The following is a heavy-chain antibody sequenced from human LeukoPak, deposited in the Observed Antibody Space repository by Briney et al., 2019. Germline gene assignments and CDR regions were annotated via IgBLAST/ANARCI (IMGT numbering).Heavy chain of an antibody. CDR1: IDSFTNYY. CDR2: VSDSGGT. CDR3: ASLQQQGIQEYQLSPRYYYYMDA. D-gene: IGHD2-2*01. V-gene: IGHV4-34*01. Sequence: SETLSLTCAVYIDSFTNYYWNWIRQTPGKGLEWIGEVSDSGGTNINPSLRSRVILSVDTSKNQFSLKLSSVTAADTAVYYCASLQQQGIQEYQLSPRYYYYMDAWGKGTTVTISS. J-gene: IGHJ6*03.